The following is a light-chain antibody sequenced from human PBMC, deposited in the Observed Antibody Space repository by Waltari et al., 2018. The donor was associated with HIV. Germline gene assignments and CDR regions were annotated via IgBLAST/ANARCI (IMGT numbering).Light chain of an antibody. CDR3: QYYNTYSRT. CDR2: KAS. CDR1: QSISSW. J-gene: IGKJ2*02. V-gene: IGKV1-5*03. Sequence: DIQMTQSTSTLSASVGDRVTITFRASQSISSWLAWYQMKPGKAPKLLIYKASSLESGVSSRFSGSGSGTEFTLTIISLQPDDFATYYCQYYNTYSRTFGQGTKVEL.